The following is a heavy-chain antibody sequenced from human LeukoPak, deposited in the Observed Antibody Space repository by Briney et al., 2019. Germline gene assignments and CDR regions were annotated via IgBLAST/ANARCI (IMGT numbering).Heavy chain of an antibody. CDR2: IYYSGST. CDR1: GGSISSSSYY. J-gene: IGHJ3*02. CDR3: ARDYVFAFDI. D-gene: IGHD3-10*02. V-gene: IGHV4-39*02. Sequence: SETLSLTCTVSGGSISSSSYYWGWIRQPPGKGLEWIGSIYYSGSTYYNPSLKSRVTISVDTSKNQFSLKLSSVTAADTAVYYCARDYVFAFDIWGQGTMVTVSS.